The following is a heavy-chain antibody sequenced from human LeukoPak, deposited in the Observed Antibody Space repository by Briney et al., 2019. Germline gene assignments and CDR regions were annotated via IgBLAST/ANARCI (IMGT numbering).Heavy chain of an antibody. Sequence: ASVKVSCKASGYTFTSYDINWVRQATGQGLEWMGWMNPNSGNTGYAQKFQGRVTMTRNTSISTAYMELSSLRSEDTAVYYCVSDYDFWSGSYYFDYWGQGTLVTVSS. J-gene: IGHJ4*02. V-gene: IGHV1-8*01. CDR2: MNPNSGNT. D-gene: IGHD3-3*01. CDR1: GYTFTSYD. CDR3: VSDYDFWSGSYYFDY.